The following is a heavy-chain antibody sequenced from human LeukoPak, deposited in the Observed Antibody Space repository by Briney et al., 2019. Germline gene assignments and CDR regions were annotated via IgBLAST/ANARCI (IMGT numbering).Heavy chain of an antibody. D-gene: IGHD2-2*01. V-gene: IGHV1-18*01. Sequence: ASVKVSCKTSGYTFSNYGLTWVRQAPGQGLEWVGWISGYNGNTNCAQKVQGRVTMTTDTSTSTAYMELRSLTSDDTAVHYCARDRCSSSSCYFDYWGQGTLVTVSS. CDR3: ARDRCSSSSCYFDY. CDR1: GYTFSNYG. J-gene: IGHJ4*02. CDR2: ISGYNGNT.